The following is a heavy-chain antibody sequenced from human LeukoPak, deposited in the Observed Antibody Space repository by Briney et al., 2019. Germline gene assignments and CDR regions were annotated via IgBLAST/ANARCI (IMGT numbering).Heavy chain of an antibody. CDR2: ITGSGGST. Sequence: GGSLRLSCAASGFTFSSYSMSWVRQAPGKGLEWVSVITGSGGSTFYADFVKGRFTISRDNPKNTVYLQMNSLRAEDTAVYYCAKRSGGGHYYFDYWGQGALVTVSS. J-gene: IGHJ4*02. V-gene: IGHV3-23*01. CDR1: GFTFSSYS. CDR3: AKRSGGGHYYFDY. D-gene: IGHD1-26*01.